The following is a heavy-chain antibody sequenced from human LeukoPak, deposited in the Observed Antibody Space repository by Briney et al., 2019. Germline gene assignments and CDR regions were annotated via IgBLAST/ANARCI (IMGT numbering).Heavy chain of an antibody. J-gene: IGHJ4*02. Sequence: PSETLSLTCTVSGGSISSSSYYWGWIRQPPGRGLEWIGSIYYSGSTYYNPSLKSRVTISVDTSKNQFSLKLSSVTAADTAVYYCAREARRDGYNFWGQGTLVTVSS. CDR1: GGSISSSSYY. V-gene: IGHV4-39*02. D-gene: IGHD5-24*01. CDR3: AREARRDGYNF. CDR2: IYYSGST.